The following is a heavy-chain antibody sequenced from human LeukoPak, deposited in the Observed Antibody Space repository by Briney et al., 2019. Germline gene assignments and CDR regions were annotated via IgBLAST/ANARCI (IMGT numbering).Heavy chain of an antibody. D-gene: IGHD3-10*01. Sequence: ASVKVSCKASGYTFTSYYMHWVRQAPGQGLEWMGIINPSGGSTSYAQKFQGRVTMTRDTSTSTVYMELSSLRSEDTAVYYCARGGYYYGSGSSRNRGGGDYWGQGTLVTVSS. CDR3: ARGGYYYGSGSSRNRGGGDY. CDR1: GYTFTSYY. V-gene: IGHV1-46*01. CDR2: INPSGGST. J-gene: IGHJ4*02.